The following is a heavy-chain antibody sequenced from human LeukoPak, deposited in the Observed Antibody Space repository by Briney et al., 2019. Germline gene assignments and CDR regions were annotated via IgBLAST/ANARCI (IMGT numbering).Heavy chain of an antibody. CDR2: ISGSGGST. CDR3: AKDQGYYDFWSGVDYFDY. Sequence: GGSLRLSCAASGFTFSSYAMSWVRQAPGKGLEWVSAISGSGGSTYYADSVKGRFTISGDNSKNTLYLQMNSLRAEDTAVYYCAKDQGYYDFWSGVDYFDYWGQGTLVTVSS. D-gene: IGHD3-3*01. CDR1: GFTFSSYA. V-gene: IGHV3-23*01. J-gene: IGHJ4*02.